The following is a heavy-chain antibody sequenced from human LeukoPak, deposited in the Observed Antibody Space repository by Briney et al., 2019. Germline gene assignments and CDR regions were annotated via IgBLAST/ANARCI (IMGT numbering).Heavy chain of an antibody. CDR2: IYTSGST. D-gene: IGHD5-12*01. V-gene: IGHV4-61*02. Sequence: SETLSLTCTVSGGSISSGTYYWSWIRQPAGKGLEWIGRIYTSGSTNYNSSLKSRVTISVDTSKNQFSLKLSSVTAADTAVYYCARSGSGYLRYYFDYWGQGTLVTVSS. CDR3: ARSGSGYLRYYFDY. J-gene: IGHJ4*02. CDR1: GGSISSGTYY.